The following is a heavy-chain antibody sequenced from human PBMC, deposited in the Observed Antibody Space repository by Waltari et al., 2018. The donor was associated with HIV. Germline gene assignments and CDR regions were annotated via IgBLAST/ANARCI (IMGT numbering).Heavy chain of an antibody. J-gene: IGHJ5*02. CDR2: IYYNGGT. CDR1: GGSFSTYY. D-gene: IGHD3-10*01. Sequence: QVQLQESGPGLVKPSETLSLTCTVPGGSFSTYYWSWIRQPPGKGLAWMGYIYYNGGTKYNPSLKNRVTMTIDTSKTQFSLELSSVTTADMAIYYCARDFYGSGIGLSRGRRYFDPWGQGALVTVSS. V-gene: IGHV4-59*01. CDR3: ARDFYGSGIGLSRGRRYFDP.